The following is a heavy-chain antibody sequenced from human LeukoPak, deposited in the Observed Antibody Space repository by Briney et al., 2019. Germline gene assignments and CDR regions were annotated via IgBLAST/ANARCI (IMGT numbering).Heavy chain of an antibody. Sequence: LSLTCTVSGGSISSYYWSWIRQAPGKGLEWVSYISSGGDIIYYADSVKGRFTISRDNAKNSLYLQMNSLRADDTAVYYCASLVGATRSGAFDIWGQGTMVTVSS. CDR1: GGSISSYY. V-gene: IGHV3-11*01. D-gene: IGHD1-26*01. CDR3: ASLVGATRSGAFDI. J-gene: IGHJ3*02. CDR2: ISSGGDII.